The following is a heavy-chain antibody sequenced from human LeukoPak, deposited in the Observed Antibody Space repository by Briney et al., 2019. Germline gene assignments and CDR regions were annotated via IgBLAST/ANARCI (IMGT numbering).Heavy chain of an antibody. CDR2: INPSGGST. Sequence: ASVKVSCKASGYTFTSYYMHWVRQAPGQGLEWMGIINPSGGSTSYAQKFQGRVTMTRDTSTSTVYMELSSLRSEDTAVYYCARVGGPRYYYDSRRWFDPWGRGTLVTVSS. D-gene: IGHD3-22*01. J-gene: IGHJ5*02. V-gene: IGHV1-46*01. CDR3: ARVGGPRYYYDSRRWFDP. CDR1: GYTFTSYY.